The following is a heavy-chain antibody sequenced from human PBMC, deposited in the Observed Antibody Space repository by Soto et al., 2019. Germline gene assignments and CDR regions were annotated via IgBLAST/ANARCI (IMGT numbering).Heavy chain of an antibody. CDR1: GFIFSDHY. V-gene: IGHV3-72*01. CDR3: ARLMGTSFDL. CDR2: ARNKVSSYTT. J-gene: IGHJ4*02. Sequence: PGGSLRLSCAASGFIFSDHYMDWVRQAPGKGLEWVGRARNKVSSYTTAYAASVKGRFTISRDDSKNSLYLEMSSLKTEDTAVYFCARLMGTSFDLWRQGTLVTVSS. D-gene: IGHD2-8*01.